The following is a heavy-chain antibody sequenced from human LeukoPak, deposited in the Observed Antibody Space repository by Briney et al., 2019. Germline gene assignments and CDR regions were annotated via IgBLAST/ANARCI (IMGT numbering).Heavy chain of an antibody. D-gene: IGHD2-2*02. Sequence: YPSETLSLTCAVYGGSFSGYYWSWIRQPPGKGLEWIGEINHSGSTNYNPSLKSRVTISVVTSKNQFSLKLSCVTAADTAVYYCARQRASRRYPPHYYGMNVWGQGTKVTVSS. CDR2: INHSGST. CDR3: ARQRASRRYPPHYYGMNV. V-gene: IGHV4-34*01. J-gene: IGHJ6*02. CDR1: GGSFSGYY.